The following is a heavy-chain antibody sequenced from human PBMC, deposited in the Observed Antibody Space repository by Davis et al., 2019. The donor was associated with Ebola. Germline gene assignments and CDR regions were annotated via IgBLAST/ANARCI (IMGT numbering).Heavy chain of an antibody. D-gene: IGHD1-14*01. Sequence: GESLKIPRKFSGYNFATYWIGWVRQMPGKGLAWIGRIDPSDSYTNHSPSFQGHVTISADKSISTAYLQWSSLKASDTAMYYCARTSQLRTIATDVWGKGTTVTVSS. CDR3: ARTSQLRTIATDV. J-gene: IGHJ6*04. CDR1: GYNFATYW. CDR2: IDPSDSYT. V-gene: IGHV5-10-1*01.